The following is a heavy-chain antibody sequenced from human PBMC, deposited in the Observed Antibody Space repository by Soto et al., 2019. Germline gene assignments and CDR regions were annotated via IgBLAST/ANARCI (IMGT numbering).Heavy chain of an antibody. V-gene: IGHV4-31*03. CDR2: IYHSGST. D-gene: IGHD3-10*01. CDR3: ARSYGSENYSGVPSNFFDP. J-gene: IGHJ5*02. Sequence: QVQLQESGPGLVKPSQTLSLTCTVSGGSIRSGTYYWSWIRQHPGKGLEWIGYIYHSGSTYYNPSLASRVTISLDTFKNHFSLTLSSLAPEATAVYYCARSYGSENYSGVPSNFFDPWGQGTLVTVSS. CDR1: GGSIRSGTYY.